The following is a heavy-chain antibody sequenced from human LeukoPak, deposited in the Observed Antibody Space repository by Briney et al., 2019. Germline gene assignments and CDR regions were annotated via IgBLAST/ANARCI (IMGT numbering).Heavy chain of an antibody. CDR1: GASISSGSYY. CDR2: ISTSGSP. V-gene: IGHV4-61*02. D-gene: IGHD3-10*01. J-gene: IGHJ4*02. CDR3: ARVHRRGFGEIFIDY. Sequence: SETLSLTCTVSGASISSGSYYWIWIRQAAEKGLEWIGRISTSGSPNYNPSLKSRVTMSVDTSNNQFSLKLTSVTAADTAIYYCARVHRRGFGEIFIDYWGQGTLVTVSS.